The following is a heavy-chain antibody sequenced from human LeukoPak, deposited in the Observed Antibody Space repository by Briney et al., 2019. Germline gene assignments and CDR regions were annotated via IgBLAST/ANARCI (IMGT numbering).Heavy chain of an antibody. CDR2: IIPIFGTA. CDR1: GYAFTSYA. CDR3: ARSSRYCSSTSCYDSYYYYYIDV. Sequence: GASVKVSCKASGYAFTSYAISWVRQAPGQGLEWMGGIIPIFGTANYAQKLQGRVTITADESTSTAYMELSSLRSEDTAVYYCARSSRYCSSTSCYDSYYYYYIDVWGKGTTVTVSS. V-gene: IGHV1-69*13. D-gene: IGHD2-2*01. J-gene: IGHJ6*03.